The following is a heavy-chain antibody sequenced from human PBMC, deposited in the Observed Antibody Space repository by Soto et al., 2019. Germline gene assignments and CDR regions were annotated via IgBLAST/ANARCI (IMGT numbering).Heavy chain of an antibody. CDR3: AMLGGWTGGSSGMDV. Sequence: EVQLVESGGGLVQPGGSLRLSCAASGLIFSDYHMDWVRQAPGKGLEWVGRIRRKANRYTTEYAASVKGRFTISRDDSKHSLYLQMNSLKSEHTAVYYCAMLGGWTGGSSGMDVWGQGTTVTVSS. J-gene: IGHJ6*02. CDR1: GLIFSDYH. D-gene: IGHD6-19*01. CDR2: IRRKANRYTT. V-gene: IGHV3-72*01.